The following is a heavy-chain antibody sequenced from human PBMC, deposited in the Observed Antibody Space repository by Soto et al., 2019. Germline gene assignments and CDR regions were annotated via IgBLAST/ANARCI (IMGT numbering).Heavy chain of an antibody. CDR2: ISGSGGST. CDR3: AKDLTFLRVNAYGDYVDY. D-gene: IGHD4-17*01. V-gene: IGHV3-23*01. Sequence: HPGGSLRLSCAASGFTFSSYAMSWVRQAPGKGLEWVSAISGSGGSTYYADSVKGRFTISRDNSKNTLYLQMNSLRAEDTAVYYCAKDLTFLRVNAYGDYVDYWGQGTLVTVSS. CDR1: GFTFSSYA. J-gene: IGHJ4*02.